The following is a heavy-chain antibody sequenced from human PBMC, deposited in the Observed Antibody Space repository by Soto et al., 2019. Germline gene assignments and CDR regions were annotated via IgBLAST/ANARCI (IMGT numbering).Heavy chain of an antibody. Sequence: SETLSLTGAVYGGSFRGSYSTWSRQPPGKGLEWIEQINHSGNNNYNPPLKRRVTISVDTHKNQFSLKLSSVTAADTAVYYCARGRGEIVGATNYFDYWGKGTLVTVSP. CDR2: INHSGNN. CDR1: GGSFRGSY. J-gene: IGHJ4*02. V-gene: IGHV4-34*01. D-gene: IGHD1-26*01. CDR3: ARGRGEIVGATNYFDY.